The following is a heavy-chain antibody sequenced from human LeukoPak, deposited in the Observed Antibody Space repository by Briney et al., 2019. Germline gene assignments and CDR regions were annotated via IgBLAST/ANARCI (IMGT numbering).Heavy chain of an antibody. Sequence: LPLTCTVSGGSISSGGYYWSWIRQHPGKGLEWIGYNYYSGSTYYNPSLKSRVTISVDTSKNQFSLKLSSVTAADTAVYYCARTYGDYGGWFDPWGQGTLVTVSS. D-gene: IGHD4-17*01. CDR3: ARTYGDYGGWFDP. V-gene: IGHV4-31*03. CDR1: GGSISSGGYY. J-gene: IGHJ5*02. CDR2: NYYSGST.